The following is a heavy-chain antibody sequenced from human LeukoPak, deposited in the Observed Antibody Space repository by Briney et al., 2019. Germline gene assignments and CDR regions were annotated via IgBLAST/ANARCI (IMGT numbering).Heavy chain of an antibody. V-gene: IGHV4-34*01. Sequence: SETLSLTCAVYGGSFSGYYWSWIRQPPGKGLEWIGEINHSGSTNYNPSLKSRVTISVDTSKNQFSLKLSSVTAADTAVYYCARRLRSGELYWGQGTLVTVSS. CDR3: ARRLRSGELY. CDR2: INHSGST. CDR1: GGSFSGYY. D-gene: IGHD3-10*01. J-gene: IGHJ4*02.